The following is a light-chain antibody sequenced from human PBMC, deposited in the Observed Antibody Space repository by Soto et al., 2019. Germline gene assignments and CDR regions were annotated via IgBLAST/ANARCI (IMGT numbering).Light chain of an antibody. CDR1: QNVRKW. J-gene: IGKJ1*01. Sequence: DIQMTQSPSTLSASIGDRVTLTCRANQNVRKWLAWYQQKPGKTPKLLIYETSTLESGVPSRVSGSGFGTEFTLTISSLQPDDFATYYCQQYYTYPWTFGQGTKVEI. CDR3: QQYYTYPWT. CDR2: ETS. V-gene: IGKV1-5*03.